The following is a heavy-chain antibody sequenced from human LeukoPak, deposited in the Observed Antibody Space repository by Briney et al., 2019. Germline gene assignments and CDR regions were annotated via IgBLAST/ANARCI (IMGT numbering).Heavy chain of an antibody. CDR2: ISGSGGST. V-gene: IGHV3-23*01. CDR1: GFTFSSYA. CDR3: AKDRGYYDSSGYYLSYFDY. D-gene: IGHD3-22*01. J-gene: IGHJ4*02. Sequence: GGSLRLSCAASGFTFSSYAMSWVRQASGKGLEWVSAISGSGGSTYYADSVKGRFTISRDNSKNTLYLQMNSLRAEDTAVYYCAKDRGYYDSSGYYLSYFDYWGQGTLVTVSS.